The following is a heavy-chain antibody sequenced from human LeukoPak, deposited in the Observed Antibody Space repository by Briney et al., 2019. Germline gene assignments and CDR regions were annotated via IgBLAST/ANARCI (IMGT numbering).Heavy chain of an antibody. J-gene: IGHJ3*02. CDR2: ISGSGGST. CDR1: GFTFSSYG. V-gene: IGHV3-23*01. Sequence: PGGSLRLSCAASGFTFSSYGMSWVRQAPGKGLEWVSAISGSGGSTYYADSVKGRFTISRDNSKNTLYLQMNSLRAEDTAVYYCARGKENDYGDYGHAFDIWGQGTMVTVSS. D-gene: IGHD4-17*01. CDR3: ARGKENDYGDYGHAFDI.